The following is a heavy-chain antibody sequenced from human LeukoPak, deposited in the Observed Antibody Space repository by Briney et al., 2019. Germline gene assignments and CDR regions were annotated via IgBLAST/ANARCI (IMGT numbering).Heavy chain of an antibody. CDR3: ARTGYGSGSYIDY. V-gene: IGHV4-34*01. CDR2: INHSGST. D-gene: IGHD3-10*01. Sequence: PSETLSLTCAVYGGSFSGYYWSWIRQPPGKGLEWIGEINHSGSTNYNPSLKSRVTISVDTSKNQFSLKLSSVTAADTAVYYCARTGYGSGSYIDYWGQGTLVTVSS. CDR1: GGSFSGYY. J-gene: IGHJ4*02.